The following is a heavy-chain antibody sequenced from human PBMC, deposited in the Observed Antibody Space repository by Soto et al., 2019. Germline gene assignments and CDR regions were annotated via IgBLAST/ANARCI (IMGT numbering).Heavy chain of an antibody. J-gene: IGHJ4*02. D-gene: IGHD2-15*01. V-gene: IGHV3-30-3*01. Sequence: HVQLVESGGGVVQPGRSLRLSCEASGFTFRAYAMHWVRQAPGKGLEWVALISDDGGNESYADSVKGRFTISRDNSENTLYLQMNILRPEDSAVYYRARDPVDCGGGSCYSVWRFDFWGQGTPVTVSS. CDR2: ISDDGGNE. CDR1: GFTFRAYA. CDR3: ARDPVDCGGGSCYSVWRFDF.